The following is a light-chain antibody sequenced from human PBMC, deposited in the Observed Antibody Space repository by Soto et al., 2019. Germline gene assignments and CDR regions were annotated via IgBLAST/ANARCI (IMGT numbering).Light chain of an antibody. CDR2: EVS. J-gene: IGLJ2*01. CDR1: SSDVGSYKL. Sequence: QSVLTQPASVSGSPGQSITISCTGTSSDVGSYKLVSWYQQHPGKAPKLMIYEVSKRPSGVSNRFSGSKSGNTASLTISGLQAEDEADYYCCSYAGSSTFRVFGGGTKLTVL. V-gene: IGLV2-23*02. CDR3: CSYAGSSTFRV.